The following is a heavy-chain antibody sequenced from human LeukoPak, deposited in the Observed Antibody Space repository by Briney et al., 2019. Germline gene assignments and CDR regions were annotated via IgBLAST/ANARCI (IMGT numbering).Heavy chain of an antibody. CDR1: GFTVSSNY. CDR2: IYSGGST. V-gene: IGHV3-53*01. J-gene: IGHJ4*02. D-gene: IGHD6-13*01. Sequence: GGSLRLSCAASGFTVSSNYMSWVRQAPGKGLEWVSVIYSGGSTYYADSVKGRFTISRDNSKNTLYLQMNSLRAVDTAVYYCARGGSSSWYVISYFDYWGQGTLVTVSS. CDR3: ARGGSSSWYVISYFDY.